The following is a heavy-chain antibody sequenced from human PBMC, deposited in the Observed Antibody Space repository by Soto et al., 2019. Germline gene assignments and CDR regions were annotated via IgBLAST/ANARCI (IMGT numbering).Heavy chain of an antibody. CDR2: ISAYNGNT. CDR1: GYTFTSYG. D-gene: IGHD4-17*01. V-gene: IGHV1-18*01. Sequence: ASVKVSCKASGYTFTSYGISWVRQAPGQGLEWMGWISAYNGNTNYAQKLQGRVTMTTDTSTSTAYMELRSLRSDDTAVYYFARDLKQYVDYGATNWFDPWGPGTLVTVSS. J-gene: IGHJ5*02. CDR3: ARDLKQYVDYGATNWFDP.